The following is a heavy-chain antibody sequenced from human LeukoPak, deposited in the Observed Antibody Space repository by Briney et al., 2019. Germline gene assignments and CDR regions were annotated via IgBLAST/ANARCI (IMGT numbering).Heavy chain of an antibody. V-gene: IGHV3-23*01. CDR3: AKADIVVVVAATCFDY. Sequence: GGSLRLSCAASGFIFSNYAISWVRQAPGKGLEWVSGISCSGGSTYYADSVKGRFAISRDNSKNTLYLQMNTLSAEDTAIYYCAKADIVVVVAATCFDYWGQGTLVTVSS. CDR2: ISCSGGST. J-gene: IGHJ4*02. CDR1: GFIFSNYA. D-gene: IGHD2-15*01.